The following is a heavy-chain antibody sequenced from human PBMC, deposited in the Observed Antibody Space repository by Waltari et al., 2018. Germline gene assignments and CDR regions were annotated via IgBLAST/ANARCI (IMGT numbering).Heavy chain of an antibody. Sequence: FCRYWMSWVSQTPGKGLEWVSNINYDGRQKYYVDSVNGRFTISRDNAKNSVYLQMNSLRVEDTAVYYCAKSRGFEYWGQGALITVSS. CDR1: FCRYW. CDR3: AKSRGFEY. CDR2: INYDGRQK. V-gene: IGHV3-7*01. J-gene: IGHJ4*02. D-gene: IGHD2-2*01.